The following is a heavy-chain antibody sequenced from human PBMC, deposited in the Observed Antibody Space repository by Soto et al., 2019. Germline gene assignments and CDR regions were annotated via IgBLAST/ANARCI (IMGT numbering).Heavy chain of an antibody. CDR2: IYYSGST. CDR3: AAVTTLHSSYYFDY. CDR1: GGSISSGGYY. V-gene: IGHV4-31*03. D-gene: IGHD4-4*01. J-gene: IGHJ4*02. Sequence: PSETLSLTCTVSGGSISSGGYYWSWIRQHPGKGLEWIGYIYYSGSTYYNPSLKSRVTISVDTSKNQFSLKLSSVTAADTAVYYCAAVTTLHSSYYFDYWGQGTLVTVSS.